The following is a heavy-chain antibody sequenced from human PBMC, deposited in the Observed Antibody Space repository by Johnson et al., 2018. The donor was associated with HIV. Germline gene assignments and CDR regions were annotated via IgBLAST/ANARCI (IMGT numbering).Heavy chain of an antibody. CDR3: AREQYGGNSNAGDGFDI. D-gene: IGHD4-23*01. V-gene: IGHV3-30*19. Sequence: QVQLVESGGGVVQPGGSLRLSCAASGFTFSSYGMHWVRQAPGKGLEWVAFISYDGSNKYYADSVKGRFTISRDNSKNTLYLQMNSLGAEDTAVYYCAREQYGGNSNAGDGFDIWGQGTMVTVSS. CDR2: ISYDGSNK. J-gene: IGHJ3*02. CDR1: GFTFSSYG.